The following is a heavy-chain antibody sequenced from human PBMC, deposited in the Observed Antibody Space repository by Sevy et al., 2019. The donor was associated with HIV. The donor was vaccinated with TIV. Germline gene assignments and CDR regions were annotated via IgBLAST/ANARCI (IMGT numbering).Heavy chain of an antibody. Sequence: GGSLRLSCAASGITFSSYEMNWVRQAPGKGLEWVSYISSSGSTIYDADSVKGRFTISRDNAKNLLYLQMNSLRDEDTAVYFCARDRAGFHSMDVWGQGTTVTVSS. J-gene: IGHJ6*02. V-gene: IGHV3-48*03. CDR3: ARDRAGFHSMDV. CDR2: ISSSGSTI. CDR1: GITFSSYE.